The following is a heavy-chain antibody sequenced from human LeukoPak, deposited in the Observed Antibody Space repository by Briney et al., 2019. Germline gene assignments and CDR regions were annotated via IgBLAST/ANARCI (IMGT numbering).Heavy chain of an antibody. Sequence: SETLSLTCTVSGGSISSYYWSWIRQPPGKGLEWIGYVYYSGSTNYNPSLKSRVTISVDTSKNQFSLKLSSVTAADTAVYYCARDFDSSGYYYFDYWGQGTLVTVSS. D-gene: IGHD3-22*01. CDR1: GGSISSYY. CDR3: ARDFDSSGYYYFDY. CDR2: VYYSGST. J-gene: IGHJ4*02. V-gene: IGHV4-59*01.